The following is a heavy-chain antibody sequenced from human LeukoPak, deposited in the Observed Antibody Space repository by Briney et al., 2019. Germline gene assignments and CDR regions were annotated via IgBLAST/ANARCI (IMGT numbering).Heavy chain of an antibody. J-gene: IGHJ4*02. CDR2: FNSDGRGT. Sequence: GGSLRLSCAASGFTFSTYWMHWVRQAPGKGLVWVSRFNSDGRGTYYADSVKGRFTISRDNAKNTLYLQMNSLRAEDTAVYYCARGRYYLDSWGQGTLVTVSS. CDR1: GFTFSTYW. CDR3: ARGRYYLDS. D-gene: IGHD4-17*01. V-gene: IGHV3-74*01.